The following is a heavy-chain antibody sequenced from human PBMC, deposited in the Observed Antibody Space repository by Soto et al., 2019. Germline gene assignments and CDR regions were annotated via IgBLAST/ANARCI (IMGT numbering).Heavy chain of an antibody. V-gene: IGHV3-33*01. CDR2: IWYDGSKK. CDR1: GFTFSSYG. CDR3: ARDKGEVGAPAY. D-gene: IGHD1-26*01. J-gene: IGHJ4*02. Sequence: QVQVVESGGGVVQPGRSLRLSCAASGFTFSSYGMHWVRQAPGKRLEWVAVIWYDGSKKYYADSVKGRFTISRDNSKNTLYLQMDSLRAEDTAVYYCARDKGEVGAPAYWGQGTLVTVSS.